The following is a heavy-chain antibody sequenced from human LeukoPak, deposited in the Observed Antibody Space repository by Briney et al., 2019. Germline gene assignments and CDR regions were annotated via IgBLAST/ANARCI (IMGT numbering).Heavy chain of an antibody. CDR3: ARDRIAAGGFDY. J-gene: IGHJ4*02. Sequence: PPQTLSLTCTVSGGSISSGDYYWSWIRQPPGKGLEWIGYIYYSGSTYYNPSLKSRVTISVDTSKNQFSLKLSSVTAADTAVYYCARDRIAAGGFDYWGQGTLVTVSS. D-gene: IGHD6-13*01. CDR1: GGSISSGDYY. CDR2: IYYSGST. V-gene: IGHV4-30-4*01.